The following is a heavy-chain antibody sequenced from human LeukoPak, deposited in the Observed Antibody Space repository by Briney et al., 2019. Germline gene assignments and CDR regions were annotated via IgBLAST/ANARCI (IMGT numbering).Heavy chain of an antibody. J-gene: IGHJ5*02. CDR1: GYTFTGYY. D-gene: IGHD3-9*01. CDR3: ARAPYYDILTLDGFDP. V-gene: IGHV1-2*02. CDR2: INPNSGGT. Sequence: ASVKVSCKASGYTFTGYYMHWVRQAPGQGLEWMGWINPNSGGTNYAQKFQGRVTMTRDTSISTAYMELRSLRSDDTAVYYCARAPYYDILTLDGFDPWGQGTLVTVSS.